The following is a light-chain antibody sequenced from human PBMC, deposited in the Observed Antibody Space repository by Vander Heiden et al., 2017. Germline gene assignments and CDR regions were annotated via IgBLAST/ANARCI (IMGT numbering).Light chain of an antibody. J-gene: IGKJ1*01. V-gene: IGKV3-20*01. CDR1: QSISSSY. CDR2: GAS. Sequence: IVLPQSPGTLTLSPGERATLSCSARQSISSSYLAWYQQKPGQAPRLLIYGASSRATGIPDRFSGSGSGTDFTLTISRLEPEDFAVYYCQQYGSSPWTFGQGTKVEIK. CDR3: QQYGSSPWT.